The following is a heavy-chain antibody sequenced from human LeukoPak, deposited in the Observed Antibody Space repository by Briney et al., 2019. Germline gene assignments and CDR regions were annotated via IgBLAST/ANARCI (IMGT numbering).Heavy chain of an antibody. J-gene: IGHJ3*02. D-gene: IGHD6-13*01. CDR3: VRRSHSNGWYLAFDI. Sequence: GASVNVSCKASGYTFTTYDINWVRQATGQGLEWMGLMYYNSGNTGYAQKFQGRVTMTRDNSITTAYMELSSLRAEDTAVYYCVRRSHSNGWYLAFDIWGQGTMVTVSS. V-gene: IGHV1-8*01. CDR2: MYYNSGNT. CDR1: GYTFTTYD.